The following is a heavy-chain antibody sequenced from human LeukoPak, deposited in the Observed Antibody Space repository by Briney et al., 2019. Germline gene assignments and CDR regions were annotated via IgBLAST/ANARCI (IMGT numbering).Heavy chain of an antibody. CDR1: GGSISSSSYY. CDR2: IYYSGST. D-gene: IGHD3-3*01. V-gene: IGHV4-39*07. Sequence: SETLSLTCTVSGGSISSSSYYWGWIRQPPGEGLEWIGSIYYSGSTYYNPSLKSRVTISVDTSKNHFSLKLSSVTAADTAVYYCARDFRGGYDFWSGYYTPYYFDYWGQGTLVTVSP. J-gene: IGHJ4*02. CDR3: ARDFRGGYDFWSGYYTPYYFDY.